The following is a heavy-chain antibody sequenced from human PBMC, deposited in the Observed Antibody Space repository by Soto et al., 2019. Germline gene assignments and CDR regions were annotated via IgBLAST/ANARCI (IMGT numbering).Heavy chain of an antibody. Sequence: SETLSLTCTVSGGSISSYYWSWIRQPPGKGLEWIGYIYFRGTTNYNPSLKSRVTVSADTSKNQFSLKLNSVTAADTAVYYCARMNYYDTSGHPFDYWGQGMMVTVSS. CDR1: GGSISSYY. CDR2: IYFRGTT. CDR3: ARMNYYDTSGHPFDY. V-gene: IGHV4-59*01. D-gene: IGHD3-22*01. J-gene: IGHJ4*02.